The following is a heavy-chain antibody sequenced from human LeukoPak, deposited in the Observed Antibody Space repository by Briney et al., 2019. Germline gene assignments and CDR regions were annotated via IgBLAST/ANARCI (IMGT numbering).Heavy chain of an antibody. Sequence: PGGSLRLSCAASGFTFSSYGMHWVRQAPGKGLEWVAFIRYDGSNKYYADSVKGRFTISRDNSKNTLYLQMNSLRAEDTAVYYRAKAAFGELYDYFDYWGQGTLVTVSS. CDR1: GFTFSSYG. J-gene: IGHJ4*02. D-gene: IGHD3-10*01. V-gene: IGHV3-30*02. CDR2: IRYDGSNK. CDR3: AKAAFGELYDYFDY.